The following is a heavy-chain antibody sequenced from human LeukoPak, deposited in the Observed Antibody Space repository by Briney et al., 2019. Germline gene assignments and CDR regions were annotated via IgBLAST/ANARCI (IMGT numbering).Heavy chain of an antibody. CDR1: GFTVSSNY. CDR2: IYSGGST. CDR3: ARAPWSGYCSDAFDI. J-gene: IGHJ3*02. V-gene: IGHV3-66*02. Sequence: GGSLRLSGAASGFTVSSNYMSWVRQAPGKGLEWVSVIYSGGSTYYADSVKGRFTISRDNSKNTLYLQMNSLRAEDTAVYYCARAPWSGYCSDAFDIWGQGTMVTVSS. D-gene: IGHD3-3*01.